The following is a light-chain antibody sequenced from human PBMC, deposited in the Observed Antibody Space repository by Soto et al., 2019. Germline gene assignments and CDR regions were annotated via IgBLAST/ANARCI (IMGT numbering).Light chain of an antibody. CDR1: QAISNY. Sequence: IQMTRSPSILSACVGDRATITCRASQAISNYLNWYQQKPGKAPNLLIFGAKTLQSGVPSRFSGSGYGTDFTLTITTLQPEDVGMYYCQQCHATPLNFG. CDR2: GAK. V-gene: IGKV1-39*01. J-gene: IGKJ5*01. CDR3: QQCHATPLN.